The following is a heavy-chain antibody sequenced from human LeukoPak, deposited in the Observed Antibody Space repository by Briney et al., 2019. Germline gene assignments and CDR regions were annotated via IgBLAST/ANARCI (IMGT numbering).Heavy chain of an antibody. J-gene: IGHJ6*02. D-gene: IGHD3-22*01. CDR3: ARSGYYDSSGYSTSYGMDV. V-gene: IGHV4-34*01. CDR1: GGSFSGYY. Sequence: PSETLSLTCAVYGGSFSGYYWSWIRQPPGKGLEWIGEINHSGSTNYNPSLKSRVTISVDTSKNQCSLKLSSVTAADTAVYYCARSGYYDSSGYSTSYGMDVWGQGTTVTVSS. CDR2: INHSGST.